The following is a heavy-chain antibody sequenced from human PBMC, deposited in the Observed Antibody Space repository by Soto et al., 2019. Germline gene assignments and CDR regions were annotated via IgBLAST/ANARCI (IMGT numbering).Heavy chain of an antibody. CDR3: AREDMSGTYYFDS. V-gene: IGHV4-61*03. J-gene: IGHJ4*02. CDR2: IYHSGIT. Sequence: SATLSLTCAVFGGSVSSETHFWSWIRQPPGKGLEWIGYIYHSGITNSNPSLKGRLTISVDKSTNHFSLSLASVTAADTAIYYCAREDMSGTYYFDSWGQGTRVTVSS. D-gene: IGHD1-26*01. CDR1: GGSVSSETHF.